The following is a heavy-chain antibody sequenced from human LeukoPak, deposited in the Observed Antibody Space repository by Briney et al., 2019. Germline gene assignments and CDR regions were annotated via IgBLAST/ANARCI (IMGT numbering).Heavy chain of an antibody. CDR1: GFTSSSYA. D-gene: IGHD1-1*01. Sequence: GGSLRLSCAASGFTSSSYAMSWVRQAPARGLEWVSSLRGDGSTFYADSVKGRFTLSRDESRNTVYFQLNSLRVEDTAVYYCAKASWVSNGDAVLWGQGTLVTVFS. J-gene: IGHJ4*02. CDR2: LRGDGST. CDR3: AKASWVSNGDAVL. V-gene: IGHV3-23*01.